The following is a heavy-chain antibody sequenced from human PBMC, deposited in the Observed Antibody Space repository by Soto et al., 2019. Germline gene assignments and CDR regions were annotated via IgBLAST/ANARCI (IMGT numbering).Heavy chain of an antibody. J-gene: IGHJ4*02. CDR3: AHAYGGRSLY. CDR1: GFSLTTDRVG. V-gene: IGHV2-5*02. Sequence: QITLKESGPTLVKPTQTLTLTCTFSGFSLTTDRVGVGWIRQPPGEALEWLAVIYWDDSKTYRPSLESRLTITKDTSKNQLALTMTNMDSLDTATYYCAHAYGGRSLYGGQGNLVTVSS. CDR2: IYWDDSK. D-gene: IGHD1-26*01.